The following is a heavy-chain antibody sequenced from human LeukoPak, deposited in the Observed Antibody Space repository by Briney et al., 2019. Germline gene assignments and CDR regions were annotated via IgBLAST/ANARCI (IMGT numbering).Heavy chain of an antibody. CDR3: TRGDSSSWLG. D-gene: IGHD6-13*01. Sequence: PGGSLRPSYAASGFTFSGSAMHWVRQASGKGLEWVGRIRSKANSYATAYAASVRGRFTISRDDSKNTAYLQMNSLKTQDTAVYYCTRGDSSSWLGWGQGTLVTVSS. CDR2: IRSKANSYAT. CDR1: GFTFSGSA. J-gene: IGHJ4*02. V-gene: IGHV3-73*01.